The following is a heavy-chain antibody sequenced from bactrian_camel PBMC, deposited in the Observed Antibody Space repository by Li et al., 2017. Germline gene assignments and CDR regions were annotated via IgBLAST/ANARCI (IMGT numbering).Heavy chain of an antibody. V-gene: IGHV3S6*01. CDR2: ITSLPSLFRAA. Sequence: QLVESGGGLVQPGESLRLSCVASGITFSRHDMSWVRQVPGKEVEWVAGITSLPSLFRAASYADSVKGRFTISRDNAKYTLYLQLNSLKTEDTAMYYCTRDRGLAVPAGSFDYWAQGTQVTVS. D-gene: IGHD6*01. J-gene: IGHJ6*01. CDR3: TRDRGLAVPAGSFDY. CDR1: GITFSRHD.